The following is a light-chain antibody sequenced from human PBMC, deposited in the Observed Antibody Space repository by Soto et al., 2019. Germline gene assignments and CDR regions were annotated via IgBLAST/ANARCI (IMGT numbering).Light chain of an antibody. J-gene: IGKJ1*01. CDR2: GAS. Sequence: EIVLTQSPATLSLSPGERATLSCRASQSVTSAQLAWYRQTPGQAPRLLIYGASSRAAGIPDRFSGSGSGTDFTLTISSLQPDDFATYYCQHYNSYSEAFGQGTKVDIK. V-gene: IGKV3-20*01. CDR1: QSVTSAQ. CDR3: QHYNSYSEA.